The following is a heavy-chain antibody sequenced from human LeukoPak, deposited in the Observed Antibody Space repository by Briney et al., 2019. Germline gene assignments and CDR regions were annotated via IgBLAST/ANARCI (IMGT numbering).Heavy chain of an antibody. CDR3: ARETVGATSFDY. CDR1: GYSISSGYY. V-gene: IGHV4-38-2*02. Sequence: PSETLSLTCTVSGYSISSGYYWGWIRQPPGKGLEWIGSIYHSGSTYYNPSLKSRVTISVDTSKNQFSLKLSSVTAADTAVYYCARETVGATSFDYWGPGTLVTVSS. D-gene: IGHD1-26*01. J-gene: IGHJ4*02. CDR2: IYHSGST.